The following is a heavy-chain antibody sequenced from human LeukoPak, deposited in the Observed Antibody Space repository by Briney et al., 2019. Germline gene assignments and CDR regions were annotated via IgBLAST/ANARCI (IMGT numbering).Heavy chain of an antibody. CDR2: ISGFNDNT. V-gene: IGHV1-18*01. CDR3: ARDLSDAFDI. J-gene: IGHJ3*02. Sequence: GASVKVSCKASGYIFINYGISWVRQAPGQGLEWMGWISGFNDNTKYAQKYQGRVTMTTDTSTSTAYMELSSLRSEDTAVYYCARDLSDAFDIWGQGTMVTVSS. CDR1: GYIFINYG.